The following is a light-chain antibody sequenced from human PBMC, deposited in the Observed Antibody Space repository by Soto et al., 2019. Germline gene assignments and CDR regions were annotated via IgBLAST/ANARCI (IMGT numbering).Light chain of an antibody. CDR3: QQYGSSPIT. V-gene: IGKV3-20*01. CDR1: QSVSSRY. CDR2: GAS. Sequence: EIVLTQSPGTLSLSPGERATLSCRASQSVSSRYLGWYQQRFGQAPRLLIYGASSRATGIPDRFSGSGSGTDFTLTISSLEPEDFAVYYCQQYGSSPITFGGGTKVDIK. J-gene: IGKJ4*01.